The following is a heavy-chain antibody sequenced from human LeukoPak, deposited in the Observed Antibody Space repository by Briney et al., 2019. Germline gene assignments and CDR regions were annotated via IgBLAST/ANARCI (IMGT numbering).Heavy chain of an antibody. CDR3: ARVDRYYFYMDV. V-gene: IGHV1-69*05. CDR2: IIPLFNTP. J-gene: IGHJ6*03. CDR1: GGTFSSYI. Sequence: SVKVSCKASGGTFSSYIITWVRQAPGQGLEWMGGIIPLFNTPNYAQKFQGRVTITTDDSTHTSYVELRRLRSEDTAVYYCARVDRYYFYMDVWGKGTTVTVSS.